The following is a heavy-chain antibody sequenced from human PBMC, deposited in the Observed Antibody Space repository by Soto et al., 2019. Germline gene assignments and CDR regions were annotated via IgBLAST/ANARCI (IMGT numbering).Heavy chain of an antibody. D-gene: IGHD6-6*01. CDR1: GFTFSNYN. Sequence: EVQLVESGGGLVKPGGSLRVSCAASGFTFSNYNINWVRQATGMGLEWVSSITSSSSYIYYADSVKGRFTISRDNAKSSAHLQMKSLRAGDTAVYYCARVARPGSFDYWGQGPLGTVSS. J-gene: IGHJ4*02. CDR2: ITSSSSYI. V-gene: IGHV3-21*01. CDR3: ARVARPGSFDY.